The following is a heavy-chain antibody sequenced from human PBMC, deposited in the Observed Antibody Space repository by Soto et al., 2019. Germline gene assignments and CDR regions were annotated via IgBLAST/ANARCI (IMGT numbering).Heavy chain of an antibody. V-gene: IGHV3-23*01. CDR2: ISGSGGST. CDR3: AKVIGDIVVVPAAMYYYYGMDV. J-gene: IGHJ6*02. Sequence: GGSLRLSCAASGFTFSSYAMSWVRQAPGKGLEWVSAISGSGGSTYYADSVKGRFTISRDNTKNTLYLQMNSLRAEDTAVYYCAKVIGDIVVVPAAMYYYYGMDVWGQGTTVTVSS. CDR1: GFTFSSYA. D-gene: IGHD2-2*01.